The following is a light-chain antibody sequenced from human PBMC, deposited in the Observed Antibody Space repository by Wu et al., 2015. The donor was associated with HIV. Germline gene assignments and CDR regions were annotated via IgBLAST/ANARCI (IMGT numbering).Light chain of an antibody. J-gene: IGKJ5*01. Sequence: EIVLTQSPGTLSLSPGERATLSCRASQIVTSSNLAWYQQKPGQAPRLLIYDASSRATGIPDRFSGSGSGTDFTLSIISLDPEDSAVYYCQQRSYWPITFGQGTRLGI. CDR2: DAS. V-gene: IGKV3D-20*02. CDR1: QIVTSSN. CDR3: QQRSYWPIT.